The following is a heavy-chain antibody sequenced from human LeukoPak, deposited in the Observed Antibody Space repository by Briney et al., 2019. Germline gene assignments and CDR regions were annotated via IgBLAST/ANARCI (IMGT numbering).Heavy chain of an antibody. J-gene: IGHJ4*02. V-gene: IGHV1-2*02. CDR1: GYTFTSYG. D-gene: IGHD6-6*01. Sequence: ASVKVSCKASGYTFTSYGISWVRQAPGQGLEWMGWINPNSGGTNYAQKFQGRVTMTRDTSISTAYMELSRLRSDDTAVYYCASRPITSIAARHFDYWGQGTLVTVSS. CDR3: ASRPITSIAARHFDY. CDR2: INPNSGGT.